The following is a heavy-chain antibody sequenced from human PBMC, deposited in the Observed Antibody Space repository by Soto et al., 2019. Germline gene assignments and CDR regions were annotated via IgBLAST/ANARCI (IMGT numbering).Heavy chain of an antibody. CDR3: ARSHRVRIVEWSAVGHYGMAV. Sequence: SQTLSLTCAISGDSVSSNSAAWNWIRQSPSRGLEWLGRTYYRSKWYNDYAVSVKSRITINPATSMNQFSLQLNSVTPEDAAVYYCARSHRVRIVEWSAVGHYGMAVWAQETTVTV. D-gene: IGHD3-3*01. V-gene: IGHV6-1*01. CDR2: TYYRSKWYN. CDR1: GDSVSSNSAA. J-gene: IGHJ6*02.